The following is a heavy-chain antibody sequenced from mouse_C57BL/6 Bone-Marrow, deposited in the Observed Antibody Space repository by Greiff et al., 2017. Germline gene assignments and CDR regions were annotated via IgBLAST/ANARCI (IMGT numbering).Heavy chain of an antibody. CDR2: IDPSDSET. CDR3: ARGYGGSYEFAY. J-gene: IGHJ3*01. CDR1: GYTFTSYW. Sequence: QVQLQQPGAELVRPGSSVKLSCKASGYTFTSYWMHWVKQRPIQGLEWIGNIDPSDSETHYNQKFKDKATLTVYKSSSTAYMQLSSLTSEDSAVYYCARGYGGSYEFAYWGQGTLVTVSA. V-gene: IGHV1-52*01. D-gene: IGHD1-1*01.